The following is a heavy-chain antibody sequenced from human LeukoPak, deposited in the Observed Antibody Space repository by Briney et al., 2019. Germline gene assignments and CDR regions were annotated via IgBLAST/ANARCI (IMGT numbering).Heavy chain of an antibody. Sequence: GGSLRLSCAASGFTFSSYSMNWVRQAPGKGLEWVANIKEDGSEKYYVDSVKGRFTISRDNAKDSLYLQMSSLRAEDTAVYYCARDSGSYRIFDYWGQGTLVTVSS. V-gene: IGHV3-7*01. CDR1: GFTFSSYS. J-gene: IGHJ4*02. CDR3: ARDSGSYRIFDY. D-gene: IGHD1-26*01. CDR2: IKEDGSEK.